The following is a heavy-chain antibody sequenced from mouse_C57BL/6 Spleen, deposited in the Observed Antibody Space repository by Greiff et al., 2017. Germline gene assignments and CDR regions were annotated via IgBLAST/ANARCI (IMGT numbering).Heavy chain of an antibody. CDR2: IWSGGST. CDR3: ARKGYYGSRGAMDY. CDR1: GFSLTSYG. D-gene: IGHD1-1*01. Sequence: VQLVESGPGLVQPSQSLSITCTVSGFSLTSYGVHWVRQSPGKGLEWLGVIWSGGSTDYNAAFISRLSISKDNSKSQVFFKMNSLQADDTAIYYCARKGYYGSRGAMDYWGQGTSVTDSS. J-gene: IGHJ4*01. V-gene: IGHV2-2*01.